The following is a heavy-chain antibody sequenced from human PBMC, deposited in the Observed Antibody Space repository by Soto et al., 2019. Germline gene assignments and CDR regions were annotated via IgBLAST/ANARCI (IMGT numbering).Heavy chain of an antibody. CDR3: ARYYYDAGGAFDI. Sequence: GGSLRLSCAASGLTVSSNYMTWVRQAPGKGLQWVSVIYSGGRTYYADSVKGRFTISRDNSKNSLHLQMNSLRAEDTALYYCARYYYDAGGAFDIWGQGTMVTGS. CDR1: GLTVSSNY. J-gene: IGHJ3*02. CDR2: IYSGGRT. D-gene: IGHD3-22*01. V-gene: IGHV3-53*01.